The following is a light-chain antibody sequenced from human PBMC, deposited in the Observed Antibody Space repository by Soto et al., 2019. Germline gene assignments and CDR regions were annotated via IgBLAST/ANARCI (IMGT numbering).Light chain of an antibody. Sequence: EVVLTQSPGTLSLSPGESATLSCRASQSVRGNYFAWYQQRPCQAPRLPVYGPSVRAAGIPDRFRGSGSRTDFNLTINRVEPEDFAVYYCHQFGMSPFTFGPGTTLDIK. J-gene: IGKJ3*01. CDR3: HQFGMSPFT. V-gene: IGKV3-20*01. CDR1: QSVRGNY. CDR2: GPS.